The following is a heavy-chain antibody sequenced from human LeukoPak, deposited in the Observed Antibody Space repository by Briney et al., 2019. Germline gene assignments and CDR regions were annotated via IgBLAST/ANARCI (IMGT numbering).Heavy chain of an antibody. CDR2: IWYDGSNK. CDR1: GFTFSGYW. CDR3: ARGEVVVITNLDY. V-gene: IGHV3-33*08. J-gene: IGHJ4*02. Sequence: GGSLRLSCAASGFTFSGYWMHWVRQAPGKGLEWVAVIWYDGSNKYYADSVKGRFTISRDNSKNTLYLQMNSLRAEDTAVYYCARGEVVVITNLDYWGQGTLVTVSS. D-gene: IGHD3-22*01.